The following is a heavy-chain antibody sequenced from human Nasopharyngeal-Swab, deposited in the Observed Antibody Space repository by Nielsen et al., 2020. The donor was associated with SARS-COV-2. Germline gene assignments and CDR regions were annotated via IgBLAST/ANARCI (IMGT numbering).Heavy chain of an antibody. CDR1: GFVFSIYG. Sequence: GESLKISCAASGFVFSIYGMNWVRQAPGKGLEWVSSISSRSSNIYYADSVRGRFTISRDNAKNSLYLQMNSLRAEDTAVYYCARDIGGGRYGSDYWGQGTLGTVSS. V-gene: IGHV3-21*01. J-gene: IGHJ4*02. D-gene: IGHD3-16*01. CDR3: ARDIGGGRYGSDY. CDR2: ISSRSSNI.